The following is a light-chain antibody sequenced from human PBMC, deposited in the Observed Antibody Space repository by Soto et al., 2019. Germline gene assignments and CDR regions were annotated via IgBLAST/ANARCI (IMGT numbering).Light chain of an antibody. J-gene: IGKJ5*01. V-gene: IGKV1-39*01. CDR2: AAS. CDR3: QQSYGPPPIT. CDR1: ETISNY. Sequence: IQMSQSPSSLSASVGDRVTITCRSSETISNYLNWYQKKPGKAPKLLIYAASSLQRGVPSRFSGSGSGTDFILTIGSLQPEDVATYYCQQSYGPPPITFGQGTRLEIK.